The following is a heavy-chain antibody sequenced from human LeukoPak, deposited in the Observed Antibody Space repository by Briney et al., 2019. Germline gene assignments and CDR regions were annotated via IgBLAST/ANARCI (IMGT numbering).Heavy chain of an antibody. CDR2: TYYRSKWYN. J-gene: IGHJ2*01. CDR3: ARGKWELLSHYWCFDL. CDR1: GDSVPRNSAA. D-gene: IGHD1-26*01. V-gene: IGHV6-1*01. Sequence: SQTLSLTCAISGDSVPRNSAAWNWIRQSPSRGLEWLGRTYYRSKWYNDYAVSVKSRITINPDTSKNQFSLQLNSVTPEDTAVYYCARGKWELLSHYWCFDLWGRGTLVTVSS.